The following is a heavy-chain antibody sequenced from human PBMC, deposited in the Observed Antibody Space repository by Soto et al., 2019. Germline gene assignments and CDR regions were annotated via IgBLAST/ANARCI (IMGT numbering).Heavy chain of an antibody. V-gene: IGHV4-4*02. CDR3: ARVGDSSGWYLNWFDP. Sequence: SETLSLTCAVSSGSISSSNWWSWVRQPPGKGLEWIGEIYHSGSTNYNPSLKSRVTISVDKFKNQFSLKLSSVTAADTAVYYCARVGDSSGWYLNWFDPWGQGTLVTVSS. J-gene: IGHJ5*02. D-gene: IGHD6-19*01. CDR1: SGSISSSNW. CDR2: IYHSGST.